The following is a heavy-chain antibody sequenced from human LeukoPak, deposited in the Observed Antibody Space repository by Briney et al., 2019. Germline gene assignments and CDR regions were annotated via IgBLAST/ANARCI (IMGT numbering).Heavy chain of an antibody. V-gene: IGHV4-59*08. J-gene: IGHJ6*02. D-gene: IGHD6-19*01. CDR3: ARRPHTGYSGDWGPHDYYYGMNV. CDR2: IYYTGST. Sequence: SETLSLTCTVSGDSIITYYWSWIRQPPGKGVEGFGYIYYTGSTNYNPSLKSRFTISVDTSKNQFSLKLSPVTAADPAVYYCARRPHTGYSGDWGPHDYYYGMNVWGQGTTVTVSS. CDR1: GDSIITYY.